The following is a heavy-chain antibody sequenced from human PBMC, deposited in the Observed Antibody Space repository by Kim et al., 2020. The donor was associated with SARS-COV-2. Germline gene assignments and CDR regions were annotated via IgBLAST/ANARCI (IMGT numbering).Heavy chain of an antibody. CDR3: TLIGGAVDY. D-gene: IGHD1-26*01. Sequence: GGSLRLSCAASGFTFSSYGMHWVRQAPGKGLEWVAVIWYDGSNKYYADSVKGRFTISRDNSKNTLYLQMNSLRAEDTAVYYCTLIGGAVDYWGQGTLVTVSS. J-gene: IGHJ4*02. CDR2: IWYDGSNK. CDR1: GFTFSSYG. V-gene: IGHV3-33*01.